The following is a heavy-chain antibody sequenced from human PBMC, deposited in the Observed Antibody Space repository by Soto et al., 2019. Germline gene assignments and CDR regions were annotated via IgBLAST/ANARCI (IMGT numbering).Heavy chain of an antibody. V-gene: IGHV3-48*02. D-gene: IGHD3-22*01. CDR1: GFTFSSYS. J-gene: IGHJ3*02. CDR3: ARDRGMYYYDSSGYRPDAFDI. Sequence: GGSLRLSCAASGFTFSSYSMNWVRQAPGKGLEWVSYISSSSSTIYYADSVKGRFTISRDNAKNSLYLQMNSLRDEDTAVYYCARDRGMYYYDSSGYRPDAFDIWGQGTMVTVSS. CDR2: ISSSSSTI.